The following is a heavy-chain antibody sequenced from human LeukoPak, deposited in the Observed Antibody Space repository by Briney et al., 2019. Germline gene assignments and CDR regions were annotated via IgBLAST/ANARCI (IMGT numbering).Heavy chain of an antibody. CDR1: GFTFSSYA. J-gene: IGHJ1*01. D-gene: IGHD5-18*01. V-gene: IGHV3-23*01. CDR2: ISGSGGST. Sequence: GGSLRLSCAASGFTFSSYAMNWVRQAPRKGLEWVAVISGSGGSTYYADSVKGRFTISGDNSKNTLYLQMNSLRAEDTAVYYCAKDPFSYSWSFLITAYFQHWGQGTLVTVSS. CDR3: AKDPFSYSWSFLITAYFQH.